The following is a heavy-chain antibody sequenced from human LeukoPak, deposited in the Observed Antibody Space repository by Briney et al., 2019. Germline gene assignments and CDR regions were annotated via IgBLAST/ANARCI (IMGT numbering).Heavy chain of an antibody. CDR1: GASISSSSYY. Sequence: SETLSLTCSVSGASISSSSYYWGWIRQPPGKGLEWIATINYSGTTHYKPSLKSRVSISADTSNNQFSLKLNSVTAADTAVYYCARFSQYSDSTYHDLDYWGQGTLVSVSS. CDR3: ARFSQYSDSTYHDLDY. CDR2: INYSGTT. D-gene: IGHD3-22*01. J-gene: IGHJ4*02. V-gene: IGHV4-39*07.